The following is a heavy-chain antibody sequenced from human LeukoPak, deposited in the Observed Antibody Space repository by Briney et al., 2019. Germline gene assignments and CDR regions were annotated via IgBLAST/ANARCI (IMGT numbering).Heavy chain of an antibody. J-gene: IGHJ4*02. D-gene: IGHD3-22*01. CDR2: IYHSGST. CDR3: ARDRGYYDSSGPLYYFDY. Sequence: SETLSLTCTVSGGSITSSSYYWGWIRQPPGKGLEWIGTIYHSGSTYYNPSLKSRVTISVDTSKNQFSLKLSSVTAADTAVYYCARDRGYYDSSGPLYYFDYWGQGTLVTVS. V-gene: IGHV4-39*02. CDR1: GGSITSSSYY.